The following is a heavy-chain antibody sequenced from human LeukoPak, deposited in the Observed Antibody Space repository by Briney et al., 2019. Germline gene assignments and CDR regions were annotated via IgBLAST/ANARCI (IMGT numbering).Heavy chain of an antibody. CDR3: ARGRRDGYNLLCGY. V-gene: IGHV3-30*04. CDR2: ISYDGSNK. J-gene: IGHJ4*02. CDR1: GFTFSSYA. D-gene: IGHD5-24*01. Sequence: GGSLRLSCAASGFTFSSYAMHWVRQAPGKGLEWVAVISYDGSNKYYADSVKGRFTISRDNSENTLYLQMNSLRAEDTAVYYCARGRRDGYNLLCGYWGQGTLVTVSS.